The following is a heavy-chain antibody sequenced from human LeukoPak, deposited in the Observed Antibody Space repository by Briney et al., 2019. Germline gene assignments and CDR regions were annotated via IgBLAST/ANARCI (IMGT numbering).Heavy chain of an antibody. V-gene: IGHV3-30-3*01. CDR3: ARPHREMVTANVLGWFDP. D-gene: IGHD2-21*02. Sequence: GGSLRISCAASGFTFSSYAMHWVRQAPGKGLEWVAVISYDGSNKYYADSVKGRFTISRDNSKNTLYLQMNSLRAEDTAVYYCARPHREMVTANVLGWFDPWGQGTLVTVSS. J-gene: IGHJ5*02. CDR1: GFTFSSYA. CDR2: ISYDGSNK.